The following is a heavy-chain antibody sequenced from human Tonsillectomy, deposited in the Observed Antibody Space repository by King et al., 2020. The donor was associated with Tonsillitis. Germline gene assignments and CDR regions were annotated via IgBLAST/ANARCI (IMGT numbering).Heavy chain of an antibody. V-gene: IGHV3-30*14. D-gene: IGHD3/OR15-3a*01. Sequence: VQLVESGGGVVQPGRSLRLSCAAFEFTFSHYSMHWVRQAPGRGLEWVAVISADGSNENYADSVKGRFTISRDNSKNTLYLEMNSLRAEDTVFYYCARPPDYYYFSHIYSDYWGQGTLVTVSS. CDR2: ISADGSNE. J-gene: IGHJ4*02. CDR3: ARPPDYYYFSHIYSDY. CDR1: EFTFSHYS.